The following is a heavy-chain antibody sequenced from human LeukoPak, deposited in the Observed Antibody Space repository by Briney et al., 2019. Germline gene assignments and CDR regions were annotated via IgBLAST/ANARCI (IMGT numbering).Heavy chain of an antibody. V-gene: IGHV1-46*01. Sequence: GASVKVSCKASGYTLTSYYMQWVRQAPGQGLEWMGIINPNDATTSSARKFQGRVTMTRDTSTSTVYMELRSLTSEDTAVYYSARVDCSGGSCYRFDYWGQGTLVTVSS. D-gene: IGHD2-15*01. CDR3: ARVDCSGGSCYRFDY. J-gene: IGHJ4*02. CDR2: INPNDATT. CDR1: GYTLTSYY.